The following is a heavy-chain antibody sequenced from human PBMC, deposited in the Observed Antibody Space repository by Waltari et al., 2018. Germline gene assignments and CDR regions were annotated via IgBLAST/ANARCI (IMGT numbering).Heavy chain of an antibody. CDR1: GFPFSSYA. CDR3: AKEYSGSRGAFDI. J-gene: IGHJ3*02. Sequence: EVQLLESGGGLVHPGGSLRLSCAASGFPFSSYAISWVRQAPGKGLEWVSVIYSGGSTYYADSVKGRFTISRDNSKNTLYLQMNSLRAEDTAVYYCAKEYSGSRGAFDIWGQGTMVTVSS. V-gene: IGHV3-23*03. CDR2: IYSGGST. D-gene: IGHD1-26*01.